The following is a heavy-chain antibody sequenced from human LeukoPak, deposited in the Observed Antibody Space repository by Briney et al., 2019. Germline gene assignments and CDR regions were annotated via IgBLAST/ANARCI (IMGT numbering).Heavy chain of an antibody. Sequence: GGSLRLSCAASGFTFSSYWMSWVRQAPGKGLEWVANIKQDGSEKYYVDSVKGRFTISRDNAKNSLYLQMNSLRAEDTAVYYCARSTYYYDSSGYYYFDYWGQGTLVTVSS. CDR2: IKQDGSEK. CDR3: ARSTYYYDSSGYYYFDY. V-gene: IGHV3-7*01. CDR1: GFTFSSYW. J-gene: IGHJ4*02. D-gene: IGHD3-22*01.